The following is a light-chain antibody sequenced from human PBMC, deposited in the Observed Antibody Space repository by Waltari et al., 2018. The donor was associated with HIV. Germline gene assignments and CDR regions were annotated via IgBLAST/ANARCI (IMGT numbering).Light chain of an antibody. CDR1: SSDVGSYNY. Sequence: QSSLTQPRSVSGSPGQSVTISCSGTSSDVGSYNYVSWYQQHPGKAHKVMIYDVSNRPSGVPDRFSGAKSGKTASLTISGLQAEDEADYYGCSYAGMYTWVFGGVTKLTVL. V-gene: IGLV2-11*01. CDR3: CSYAGMYTWV. CDR2: DVS. J-gene: IGLJ3*02.